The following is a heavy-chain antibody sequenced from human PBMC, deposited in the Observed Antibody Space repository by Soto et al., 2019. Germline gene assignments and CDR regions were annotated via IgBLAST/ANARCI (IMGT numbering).Heavy chain of an antibody. CDR3: AIDLGRCPDY. CDR1: GYTFTSYA. D-gene: IGHD4-17*01. V-gene: IGHV1-3*01. Sequence: QVQLVQSGAEVKKPGASVKVSCKASGYTFTSYAMHLVHQAPGQRLEWMGWINAGNGNTKYSQKFLDRVTITRDTSASTAYMERSSLRSEDTSVSYCAIDLGRCPDYWGQSLLVTVS. CDR2: INAGNGNT. J-gene: IGHJ4*02.